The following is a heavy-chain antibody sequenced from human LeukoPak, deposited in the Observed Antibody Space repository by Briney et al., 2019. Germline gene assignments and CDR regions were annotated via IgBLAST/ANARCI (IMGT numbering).Heavy chain of an antibody. CDR1: GFTFSSYA. CDR2: ISYDGSNK. CDR3: ARDFNNYDSSGY. Sequence: PGGSLRLSCAASGFTFSSYAMHWVRQAPGKGLEWVAVISYDGSNKYYADSVKGRFTISRDNSKNTLYLQMNSLRAEDTAVYYCARDFNNYDSSGYWGQGTLVTVSS. J-gene: IGHJ4*02. D-gene: IGHD3-22*01. V-gene: IGHV3-30-3*01.